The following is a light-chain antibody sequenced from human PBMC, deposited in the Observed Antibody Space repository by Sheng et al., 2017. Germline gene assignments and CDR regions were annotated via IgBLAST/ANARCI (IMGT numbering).Light chain of an antibody. V-gene: IGKV4-1*01. CDR2: WAS. CDR1: QSVLDRSNNKNC. J-gene: IGKJ3*01. Sequence: VMTQSPDSLAVSLGERATINCKSSQSVLDRSNNKNCLAWYQLKPGQPPKLLIYWASTRQSGVPDRFSGSGSETDFTLTISSLQAEDVAVYYCQQFYSSLFTFGPGTKVDI. CDR3: QQFYSSLFT.